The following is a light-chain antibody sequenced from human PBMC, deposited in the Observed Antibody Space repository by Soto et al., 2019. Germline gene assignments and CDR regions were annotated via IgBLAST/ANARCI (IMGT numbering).Light chain of an antibody. CDR3: QQHGSSLALT. V-gene: IGKV3-20*01. CDR1: QSVSSN. Sequence: IVLTQSPATLSVSPGERATLSCRASQSVSSNLAWYQHKPGQAPRLLIYGASSRAPGIPARFSGSGSGTEFTLTISRLEPEDFAVYYCQQHGSSLALTFGGGTKVEI. CDR2: GAS. J-gene: IGKJ4*01.